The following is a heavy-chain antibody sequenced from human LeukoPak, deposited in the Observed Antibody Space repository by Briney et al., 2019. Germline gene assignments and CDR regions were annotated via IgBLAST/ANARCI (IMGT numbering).Heavy chain of an antibody. CDR3: GKTDIYFNPIDY. J-gene: IGHJ4*02. V-gene: IGHV4-4*02. CDR1: GVSISSTEW. D-gene: IGHD3-10*01. Sequence: PSGTLSLTCAVSGVSISSTEWWIWVRQPPGQGLEWIGEIHRDGRPKYHPSLWSRVSMSIDYSKNQFSLRVYSVTAADTAIYYCGKTDIYFNPIDYLSPGSLVTVSS. CDR2: IHRDGRP.